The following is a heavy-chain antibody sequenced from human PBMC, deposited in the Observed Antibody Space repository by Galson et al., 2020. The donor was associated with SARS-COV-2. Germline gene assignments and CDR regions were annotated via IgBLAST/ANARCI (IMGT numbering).Heavy chain of an antibody. CDR3: ARGRHYYDSSGYSFRMVYFDN. V-gene: IGHV3-33*01. D-gene: IGHD3-22*01. CDR2: IWYDGGNE. J-gene: IGHJ4*02. Sequence: GESLKISCAASGFTFGSFGMHWVRQAPGKGLEWVAVIWYDGGNEYYADSVKGRFTISRDNSKNTLYLQMNSLRAEDTAVYYCARGRHYYDSSGYSFRMVYFDNWGQGTQVTVSS. CDR1: GFTFGSFG.